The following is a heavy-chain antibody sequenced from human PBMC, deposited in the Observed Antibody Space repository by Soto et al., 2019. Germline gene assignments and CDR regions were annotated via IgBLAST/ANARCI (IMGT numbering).Heavy chain of an antibody. CDR3: ASLDTAMIKTAGY. V-gene: IGHV3-7*01. CDR2: TTQDGSGK. D-gene: IGHD5-18*01. Sequence: GGSLRLSCVASGITFSAWASWVRPAPGKGVEWVAMTTQDGSGKHYVDSVKGRFTISRDSAKNSMYLQMNSLTVEDMAMYYCASLDTAMIKTAGYWGQGTQVTVSS. J-gene: IGHJ4*02. CDR1: GITFSAW.